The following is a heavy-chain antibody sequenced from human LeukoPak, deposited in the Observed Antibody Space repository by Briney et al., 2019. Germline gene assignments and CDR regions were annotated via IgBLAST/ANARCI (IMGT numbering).Heavy chain of an antibody. D-gene: IGHD3-22*01. CDR2: ISYDGSNK. V-gene: IGHV3-30*18. CDR1: GFTFSSYG. J-gene: IGHJ4*02. Sequence: PGRSPRLSCAASGFTFSSYGMHWVRQAPGKGLEWVAVISYDGSNKYYADSVKGRFTISRDNSKNTLYLQMNSLRAEDTAVYYCAKARDYYYDSSGYYSPLGYWGQGTLVTVSS. CDR3: AKARDYYYDSSGYYSPLGY.